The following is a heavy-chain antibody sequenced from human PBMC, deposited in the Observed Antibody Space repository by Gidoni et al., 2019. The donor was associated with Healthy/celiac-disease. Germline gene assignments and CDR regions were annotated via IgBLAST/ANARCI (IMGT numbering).Heavy chain of an antibody. CDR2: ISGSGGST. CDR1: GFPFSRYA. Sequence: EVQLLESGGGLVQPGGSLRLTCAASGFPFSRYARSGVRQAPGKGLGWVSAISGSGGSTYYADSVKGRFTISRDNSKNTLYLQMNSLRAEDTAVYYWAKLPIGAGPPPGRLFDNWGQGTLVTVSS. CDR3: AKLPIGAGPPPGRLFDN. D-gene: IGHD6-13*01. V-gene: IGHV3-23*01. J-gene: IGHJ4*02.